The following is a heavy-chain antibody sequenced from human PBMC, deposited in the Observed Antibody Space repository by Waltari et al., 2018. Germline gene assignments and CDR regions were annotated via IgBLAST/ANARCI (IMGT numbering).Heavy chain of an antibody. J-gene: IGHJ4*02. CDR3: ARGYYDSSGYHY. V-gene: IGHV1-69*04. D-gene: IGHD3-22*01. CDR1: GGTFSSYA. Sequence: QVQLVQSGAEVKKPGSSVKVSCKASGGTFSSYALSWVRQAPGHGLEWMGRITPILGIANYAQKFQGRVTITADKSTSTAYMELSSLRSEDTAVYYCARGYYDSSGYHYWGQGTLVTVSS. CDR2: ITPILGIA.